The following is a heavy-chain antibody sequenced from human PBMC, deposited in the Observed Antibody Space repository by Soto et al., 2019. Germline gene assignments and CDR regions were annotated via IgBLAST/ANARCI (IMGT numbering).Heavy chain of an antibody. D-gene: IGHD4-17*01. CDR1: GYTCSKFA. J-gene: IGHJ4*01. CDR3: AKAYSDGEYSTTASCPPGA. CDR2: IHPYNDDV. V-gene: IGHV1-18*04. Sequence: GPSVNVSGKASGYTCSKFAFTWVRQAPGHGLQWIGSIHPYNDDVQYTYWFEGRVTLTLESSTTTAYLELRNLRYDDTAIYFCAKAYSDGEYSTTASCPPGAWGQGTLVTVSS.